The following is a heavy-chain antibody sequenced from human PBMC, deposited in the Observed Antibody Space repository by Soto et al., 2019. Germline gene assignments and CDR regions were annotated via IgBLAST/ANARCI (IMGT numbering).Heavy chain of an antibody. D-gene: IGHD4-17*01. CDR1: GGSISSGGYY. J-gene: IGHJ4*02. Sequence: LSLTCTVSGGSISSGGYYWSWIRQHPGKGLEWIGYIYYSGSTYYNPSLKSRVTISVDTSKNQFSLKLSSVTAADTAVYYCARGLPLTVIPTFDYWGQGTLVTVSS. V-gene: IGHV4-31*03. CDR3: ARGLPLTVIPTFDY. CDR2: IYYSGST.